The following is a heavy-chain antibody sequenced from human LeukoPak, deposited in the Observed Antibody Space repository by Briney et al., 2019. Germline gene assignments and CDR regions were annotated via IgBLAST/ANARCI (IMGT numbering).Heavy chain of an antibody. CDR1: GYTLDDYG. Sequence: GGSLRLPCAASGYTLDDYGMSWVRQAPGKGLEWVSGINWNGGSTGYAESVKGRFTISRDNAKNSLYLQMNSLRAEDTALYYCARDRHERDFWSGYLWSWFDPWGRGTLVTVSS. CDR2: INWNGGST. D-gene: IGHD3-3*01. J-gene: IGHJ5*02. V-gene: IGHV3-20*04. CDR3: ARDRHERDFWSGYLWSWFDP.